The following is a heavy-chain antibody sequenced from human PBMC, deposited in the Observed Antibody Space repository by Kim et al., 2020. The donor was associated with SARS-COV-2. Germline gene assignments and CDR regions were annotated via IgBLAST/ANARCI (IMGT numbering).Heavy chain of an antibody. J-gene: IGHJ3*02. D-gene: IGHD2-2*01. CDR1: GGSISSYY. CDR3: AREGGIVVVPAAPDAFDI. Sequence: SETLSLTCTVSGGSISSYYWSWIRQPPGKGLEWIGYIYYSGSTNYNPSLKSRVTISVDTSKNQFSLKLSSVTAADTAVYYCAREGGIVVVPAAPDAFDIWGQGTMVTVSS. CDR2: IYYSGST. V-gene: IGHV4-59*01.